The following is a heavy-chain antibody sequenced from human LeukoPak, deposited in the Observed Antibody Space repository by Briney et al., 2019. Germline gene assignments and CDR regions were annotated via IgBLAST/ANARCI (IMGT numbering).Heavy chain of an antibody. V-gene: IGHV3-21*01. J-gene: IGHJ6*03. CDR2: ISSSSSYI. CDR1: GFTFSSYS. Sequence: PGGSLRLSCAASGFTFSSYSMNWVRQAPGKGLEWVSSISSSSSYIYYADSVKGRFTISRDNAKNSLYLQMNSLRAEDTAVYYCARGGGGVGGLGYYYYYYYYMDVWGKGTTVTVSS. D-gene: IGHD1-26*01. CDR3: ARGGGGVGGLGYYYYYYYYMDV.